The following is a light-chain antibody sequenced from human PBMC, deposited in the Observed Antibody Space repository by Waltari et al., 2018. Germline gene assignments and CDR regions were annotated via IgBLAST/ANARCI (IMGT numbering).Light chain of an antibody. CDR2: GAS. V-gene: IGKV3-20*01. CDR3: QHYVRLPAT. Sequence: RASQSSSRTLAWYQQKTGQAPKLHIYGASTRATGIPDRFTVSGSGTDFSLTISSLEPEDFAIYFCQHYVRLPATFGQGTKVEIK. J-gene: IGKJ1*01. CDR1: QSSSRT.